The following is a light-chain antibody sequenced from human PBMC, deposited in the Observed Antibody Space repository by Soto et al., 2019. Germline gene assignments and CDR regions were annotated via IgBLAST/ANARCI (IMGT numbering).Light chain of an antibody. J-gene: IGKJ5*01. CDR3: QQRSNWPSIT. V-gene: IGKV3-11*01. CDR1: QSVRSSY. CDR2: DAS. Sequence: EIVLTQSPGTLSLSPGERATLSCSASQSVRSSYLAWYQQKPGQAPRLLIYDASNRATGIPARFSGSGSGTDFTLTINSLEPEDSAVYYCQQRSNWPSITFGQGTRLEIK.